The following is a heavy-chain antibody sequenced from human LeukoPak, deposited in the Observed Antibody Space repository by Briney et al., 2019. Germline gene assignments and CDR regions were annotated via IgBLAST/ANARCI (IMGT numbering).Heavy chain of an antibody. CDR1: GFTFSSYA. Sequence: PGGSLRLSCAASGFTFSSYAMSWVRQAPGKGLEWVSAISGSGGSTYYADSVKGRFTISRDNSKNTLYLQMNSLRAEDTAVYFCARNGCSRGICKTEWGQGTLVTVSS. D-gene: IGHD2-2*01. CDR3: ARNGCSRGICKTE. V-gene: IGHV3-23*01. CDR2: ISGSGGST. J-gene: IGHJ4*02.